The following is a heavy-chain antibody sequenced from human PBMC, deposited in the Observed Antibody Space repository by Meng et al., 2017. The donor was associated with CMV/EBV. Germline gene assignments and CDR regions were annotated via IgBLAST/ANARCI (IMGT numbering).Heavy chain of an antibody. V-gene: IGHV1-2*02. CDR1: GYTFTGYY. D-gene: IGHD3-22*01. Sequence: VESWAEVKKAGASVKVPCKASGYTFTGYYMHWVRQAPGQGLEWMGWNNPNSGGTNYAQKFQGRVTMTRDTSISTAYMELSRLRSDDTAVYYCARGQYYYDSSGYYNYFDYWGQGTLVTVSS. CDR3: ARGQYYYDSSGYYNYFDY. CDR2: NNPNSGGT. J-gene: IGHJ4*02.